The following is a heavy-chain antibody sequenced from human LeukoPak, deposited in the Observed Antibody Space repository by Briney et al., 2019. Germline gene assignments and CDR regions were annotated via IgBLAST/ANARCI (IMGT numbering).Heavy chain of an antibody. J-gene: IGHJ4*02. CDR1: GFTFSSYW. D-gene: IGHD2-2*01. CDR2: IKQDGSEK. CDR3: AKSTGYQLTSPGGFDS. V-gene: IGHV3-7*03. Sequence: GGSLRLSCAASGFTFSSYWMSWVRQAPGKGLEWVANIKQDGSEKYYVDSVKGRFTISRDIAKNSLYLQMNSLRAEDTALYYCAKSTGYQLTSPGGFDSWGQGTLVTVSS.